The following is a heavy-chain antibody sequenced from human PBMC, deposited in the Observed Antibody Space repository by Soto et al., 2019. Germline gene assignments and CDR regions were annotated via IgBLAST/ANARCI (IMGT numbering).Heavy chain of an antibody. J-gene: IGHJ6*02. Sequence: PGGSLRLSYAASGCTFSDHYMDWVRQAPGKGLEWVGRTRNKANSYTTEYAASVKGRFTISRDDSKNSLYLQMNSLKTEDTAVYYCATRFESWDVWGQGTTVTVSS. CDR3: ATRFESWDV. V-gene: IGHV3-72*01. CDR2: TRNKANSYTT. CDR1: GCTFSDHY.